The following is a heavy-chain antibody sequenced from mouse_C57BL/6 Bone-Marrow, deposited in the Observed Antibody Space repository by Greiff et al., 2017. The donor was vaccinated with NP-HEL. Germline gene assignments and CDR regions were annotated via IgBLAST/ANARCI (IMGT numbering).Heavy chain of an antibody. CDR2: IDPANGNT. Sequence: VQLQQSVAELVRPGASVKLSCTASGFNIKNTYMHWVKQRPEQGLEWIGRIDPANGNTKYAPKFQGKATITADTSSNTAYLQLSSLTSEDTAIYYGARDYYGSSLRWYFDVWGTGTTVTVSS. CDR3: ARDYYGSSLRWYFDV. D-gene: IGHD1-1*01. J-gene: IGHJ1*03. CDR1: GFNIKNTY. V-gene: IGHV14-3*01.